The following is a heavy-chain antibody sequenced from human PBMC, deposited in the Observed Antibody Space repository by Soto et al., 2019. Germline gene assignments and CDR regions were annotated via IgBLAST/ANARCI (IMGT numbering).Heavy chain of an antibody. CDR2: ISSSSNTI. J-gene: IGHJ4*02. CDR1: GFTFSSYS. Sequence: GGSLRLSCAASGFTFSSYSMNWVRQAPGKGLEWISYISSSSNTIYYADSMKGRFTISRDNARNSLYLQMDGLRAEDTAVYYCARGGYRNFDYWGQGTLVTVSS. CDR3: ARGGYRNFDY. V-gene: IGHV3-48*01. D-gene: IGHD5-18*01.